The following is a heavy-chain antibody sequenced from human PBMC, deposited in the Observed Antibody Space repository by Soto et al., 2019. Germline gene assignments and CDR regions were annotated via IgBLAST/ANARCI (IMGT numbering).Heavy chain of an antibody. CDR1: GFTFTSSA. CDR3: AASPFGITGTTKPYYYYGMDV. D-gene: IGHD1-7*01. CDR2: IVVGSGNT. Sequence: GXSVKVSCKASGFTFTSSAVQWVRQARVQRLEWIGWIVVGSGNTNYAQKFQERVTITRDMSTSTAYMELSSLRSEDTAVYYCAASPFGITGTTKPYYYYGMDVWGQGTTVTVSS. V-gene: IGHV1-58*01. J-gene: IGHJ6*02.